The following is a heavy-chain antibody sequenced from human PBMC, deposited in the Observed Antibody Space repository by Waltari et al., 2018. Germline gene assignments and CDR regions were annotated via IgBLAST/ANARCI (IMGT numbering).Heavy chain of an antibody. J-gene: IGHJ4*02. CDR3: ARRTTLYDFWSGYYGEGGSFDY. V-gene: IGHV4-59*08. CDR2: IYYSGST. CDR1: GGSISSYY. Sequence: QVQLQESGPGLVKPSETLSLTCTVSGGSISSYYWSWIRQPPGKGLEWIGYIYYSGSTNYNPSLKSRVTISVDTSKNQFSLKLSSVTAADTAVYYCARRTTLYDFWSGYYGEGGSFDYWGQGTLVTVSS. D-gene: IGHD3-3*01.